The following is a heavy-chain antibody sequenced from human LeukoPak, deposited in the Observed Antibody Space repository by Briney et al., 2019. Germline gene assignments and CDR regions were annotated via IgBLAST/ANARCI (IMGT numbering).Heavy chain of an antibody. V-gene: IGHV1-18*01. CDR1: GYTFTSYG. D-gene: IGHD6-6*01. CDR2: ISAYNGNT. CDR3: ARGIAARPPDY. Sequence: ASVKVSCKASGYTFTSYGISWVRQAPGQGLEWMGWISAYNGNTNYAQKFQGRVTITADESTSTAYMELSSLRSEDTAVYYCARGIAARPPDYWGQGTLVTVSS. J-gene: IGHJ4*02.